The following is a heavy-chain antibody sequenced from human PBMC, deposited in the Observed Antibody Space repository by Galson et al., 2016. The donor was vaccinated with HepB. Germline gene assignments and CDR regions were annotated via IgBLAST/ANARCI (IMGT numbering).Heavy chain of an antibody. Sequence: QSGAEVKKPGESLKISCKGSGYSSTSSWIAWVRQMPGKGLEWMGIIYLGDSDVRYSTSFEGQVTISADKSITTAYVQWNSLKASDTAMYYCASGPVELALHLDYWGQGTLVTVSS. CDR3: ASGPVELALHLDY. V-gene: IGHV5-51*01. CDR1: GYSSTSSW. CDR2: IYLGDSDV. D-gene: IGHD5-24*01. J-gene: IGHJ4*02.